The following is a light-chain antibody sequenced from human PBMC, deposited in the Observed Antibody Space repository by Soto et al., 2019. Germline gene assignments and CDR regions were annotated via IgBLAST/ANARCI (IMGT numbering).Light chain of an antibody. Sequence: QSALTQPASVSGSPGQSITISCTGTSSDVGYNNLVSWYQHYPDKAPKLMIYEGSKRPSGVSNRFAGSKSGNTASLTISGLQDEDEANYYCCSYASSGFWVFGGGTKVTVL. V-gene: IGLV2-23*01. CDR2: EGS. J-gene: IGLJ3*02. CDR1: SSDVGYNNL. CDR3: CSYASSGFWV.